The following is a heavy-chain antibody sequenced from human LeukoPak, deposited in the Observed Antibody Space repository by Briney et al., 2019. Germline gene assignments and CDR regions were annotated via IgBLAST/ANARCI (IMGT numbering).Heavy chain of an antibody. V-gene: IGHV1-2*02. CDR2: VDPRNGAT. CDR3: AKIGIFRSHWDFDS. J-gene: IGHJ4*02. Sequence: ASVKVSCKPSGYTFTDYYTHWVRQAPGRGLEWMGWVDPRNGATKYAQHFQGRVTMTRDTSISTAYMELRSLTSDDAAIYYCAKIGIFRSHWDFDSWGPGTLVSVSS. D-gene: IGHD3-3*01. CDR1: GYTFTDYY.